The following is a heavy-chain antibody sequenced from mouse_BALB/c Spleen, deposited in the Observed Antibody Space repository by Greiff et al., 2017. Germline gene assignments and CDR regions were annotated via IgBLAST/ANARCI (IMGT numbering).Heavy chain of an antibody. Sequence: EVQGVESGGGLVQPGGSLKLSCAASGFTFSSYGMSWVRQTPDKRLELVATINSNGGSTYYPDSVKGRFTISRDNAKNTLYLQMSSLKSEDTAMYYCAREGYGNYWYFDVWGAGTTVTVSS. CDR2: INSNGGST. V-gene: IGHV5-6-3*01. CDR3: AREGYGNYWYFDV. J-gene: IGHJ1*01. D-gene: IGHD2-10*02. CDR1: GFTFSSYG.